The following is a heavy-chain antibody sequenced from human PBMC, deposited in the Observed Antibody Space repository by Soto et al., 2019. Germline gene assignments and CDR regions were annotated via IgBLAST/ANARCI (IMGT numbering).Heavy chain of an antibody. V-gene: IGHV4-31*03. CDR3: ATKGYCSGGSCYSGYDAFDI. CDR2: IYYSGST. D-gene: IGHD2-15*01. Sequence: SETLSLTCTVSGGSISSGGYYWSWIRQHPWKGLEWIGYIYYSGSTYYNPSLKSRVTISVDTSKNQFSLKLSSVTAADTAVYYCATKGYCSGGSCYSGYDAFDIWGQGXMVTV. J-gene: IGHJ3*02. CDR1: GGSISSGGYY.